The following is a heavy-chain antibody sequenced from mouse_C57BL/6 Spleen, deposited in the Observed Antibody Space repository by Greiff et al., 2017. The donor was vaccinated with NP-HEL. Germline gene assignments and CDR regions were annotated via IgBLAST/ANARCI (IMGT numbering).Heavy chain of an antibody. V-gene: IGHV1-26*01. CDR3: ARSDATTGAMDY. CDR2: INPNNGGT. Sequence: EVQLQQSGPELVKPGASVKISCKASGYTFTDYYMNWVKQSHGKSLEWIGDINPNNGGTSYNQKFKGKATLTVDKSSSTAYMELRSLTSEDSAVYYCARSDATTGAMDYWGQGTSVTVSS. J-gene: IGHJ4*01. CDR1: GYTFTDYY. D-gene: IGHD1-1*01.